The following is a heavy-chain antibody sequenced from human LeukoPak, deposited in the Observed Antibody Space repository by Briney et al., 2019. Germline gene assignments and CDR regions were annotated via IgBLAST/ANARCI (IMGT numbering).Heavy chain of an antibody. V-gene: IGHV3-30*03. Sequence: GGSLRLSCAASGFTFSSYDMHWVRQAQGKGLEWVAVISYDGNNKYYADSVKGRFTISRDNSKTTLYLQMNSLRAEDTAVYYCASPTVTFFDYWGQGTLVTVSS. D-gene: IGHD4-11*01. CDR2: ISYDGNNK. CDR1: GFTFSSYD. CDR3: ASPTVTFFDY. J-gene: IGHJ4*02.